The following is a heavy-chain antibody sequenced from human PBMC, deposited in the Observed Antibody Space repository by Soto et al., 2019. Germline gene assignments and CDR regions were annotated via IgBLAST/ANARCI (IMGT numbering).Heavy chain of an antibody. D-gene: IGHD4-4*01. Sequence: SLRLSCAASGFRFSSYWMTLVRQAPGKGLEWVANVKEDGRDKDYVASVKGRFTISRDNANKSVALEMSSLRVEDTAVYYCVRVYVFRREWTPVTYFDFWGQGIHVTVSS. CDR3: VRVYVFRREWTPVTYFDF. CDR1: GFRFSSYW. J-gene: IGHJ4*02. V-gene: IGHV3-7*03. CDR2: VKEDGRDK.